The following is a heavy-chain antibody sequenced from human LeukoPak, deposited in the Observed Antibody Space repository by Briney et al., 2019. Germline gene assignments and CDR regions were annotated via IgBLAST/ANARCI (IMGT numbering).Heavy chain of an antibody. D-gene: IGHD3-22*01. J-gene: IGHJ4*02. CDR3: ARNNYCDSSGYYYVERALDY. CDR2: IRPNSGGT. V-gene: IGHV1-2*02. CDR1: GYTFGAYY. Sequence: ASAKVSCKASGYTFGAYYMYWVRQAPGQGLEWMGWIRPNSGGTNYTQKFQGRVTMTRDTSISTAYMELSRLRSDDTAVYYCARNNYCDSSGYYYVERALDYWGQGTLVTVSS.